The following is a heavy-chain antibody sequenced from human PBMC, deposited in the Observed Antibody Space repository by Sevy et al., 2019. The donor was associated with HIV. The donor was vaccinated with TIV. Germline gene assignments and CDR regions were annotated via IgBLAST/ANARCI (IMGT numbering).Heavy chain of an antibody. D-gene: IGHD3-22*01. CDR3: AKEGGSHYDTSGSFDD. CDR2: ISGSGSST. V-gene: IGHV3-23*01. Sequence: GGSLRLSCTTSGFTFRIYAMSWVRQAPGKGLEWVSAISGSGSSTYYADSVKGRFTISRDNSKNTLYLQMNSLRAEDMAVFYCAKEGGSHYDTSGSFDDWGQGTRVTVSS. CDR1: GFTFRIYA. J-gene: IGHJ4*02.